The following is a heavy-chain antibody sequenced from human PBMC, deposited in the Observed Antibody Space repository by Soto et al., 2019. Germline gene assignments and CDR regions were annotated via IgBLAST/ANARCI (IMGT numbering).Heavy chain of an antibody. D-gene: IGHD2-2*01. Sequence: SVKVSCKASGGTFSSYAISWVRQAPGQGLEWMGGIIPIFGTANYAQKFQGRVTITADESTSTAYMELSSLRSEDTAVYYCAREDCSSNSCYGRYYYYYGMDVWGQGTTVTVSS. CDR2: IIPIFGTA. V-gene: IGHV1-69*13. CDR3: AREDCSSNSCYGRYYYYYGMDV. J-gene: IGHJ6*02. CDR1: GGTFSSYA.